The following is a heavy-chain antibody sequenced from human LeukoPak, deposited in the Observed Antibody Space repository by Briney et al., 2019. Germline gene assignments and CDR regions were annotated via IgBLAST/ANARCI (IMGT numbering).Heavy chain of an antibody. D-gene: IGHD4-17*01. CDR3: ARDAYGDYADYYGMDV. J-gene: IGHJ6*02. CDR1: GGSISSYY. CDR2: IYYSGST. Sequence: SETLSLTCTVSGGSISSYYWSWIRRPPGKGLEWIGYIYYSGSTNYNPSLKSRVTISVDTSKNQFSLKLSSVTAADTAVYYCARDAYGDYADYYGMDVWGQGTTVTVSS. V-gene: IGHV4-59*01.